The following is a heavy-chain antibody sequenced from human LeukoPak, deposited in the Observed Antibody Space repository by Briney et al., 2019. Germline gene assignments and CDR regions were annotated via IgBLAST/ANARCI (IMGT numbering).Heavy chain of an antibody. CDR2: IYYSGST. Sequence: NPSETLSLTCTVSGGSISSSSYYWGWIRQPPGKGLEWIGSIYYSGSTYYNPSLKSRVTISVDTSKNQFSLKLSSVTAADTAVYYCARDRCTNGVCCDYWGQGTLVTVSS. CDR1: GGSISSSSYY. D-gene: IGHD2-8*01. CDR3: ARDRCTNGVCCDY. J-gene: IGHJ4*02. V-gene: IGHV4-39*07.